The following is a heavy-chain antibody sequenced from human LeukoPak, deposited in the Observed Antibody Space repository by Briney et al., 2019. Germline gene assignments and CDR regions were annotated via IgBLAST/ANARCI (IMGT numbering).Heavy chain of an antibody. D-gene: IGHD3-22*01. CDR2: IYSGGST. CDR1: GFTVSSNY. Sequence: PGGSLRLSCAASGFTVSSNYMSWVRQAPGKGPEWVSVIYSGGSTYYADSVKGRFTISRDNSKNTLYLQMNSLRAEDTAVYYCARLAYYDSSGYPYYYGMDVWGQGTTVTVSS. V-gene: IGHV3-66*01. CDR3: ARLAYYDSSGYPYYYGMDV. J-gene: IGHJ6*02.